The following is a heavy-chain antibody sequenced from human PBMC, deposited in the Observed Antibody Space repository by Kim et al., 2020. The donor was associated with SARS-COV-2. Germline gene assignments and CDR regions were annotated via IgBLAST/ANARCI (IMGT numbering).Heavy chain of an antibody. Sequence: SQTLSLTCTVSGGSISSSSYYWGWIRQAPGKGLEWIGSIYYSGSTYYNPSLKSRVTISVDTSKNQFSLKLSSVTAADTAVYYCASARFLEWLDHDAFDIWGQGTMVTVSS. D-gene: IGHD3-3*01. J-gene: IGHJ3*02. V-gene: IGHV4-39*01. CDR3: ASARFLEWLDHDAFDI. CDR2: IYYSGST. CDR1: GGSISSSSYY.